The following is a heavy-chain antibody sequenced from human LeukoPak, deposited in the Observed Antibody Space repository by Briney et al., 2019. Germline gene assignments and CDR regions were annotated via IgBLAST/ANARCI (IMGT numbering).Heavy chain of an antibody. D-gene: IGHD3-22*01. CDR1: GYTLTELS. CDR2: FDPEDGET. CDR3: ATSPSPYYYDSSGYYYD. J-gene: IGHJ4*02. Sequence: APVKVSCKVSGYTLTELSMHWVRQAPGKGLEWMGGFDPEDGETIYAQKFQGRVTMTEDTSTDTAYMELSSLRSEDTAVYYCATSPSPYYYDSSGYYYDWGQGTLVTVSS. V-gene: IGHV1-24*01.